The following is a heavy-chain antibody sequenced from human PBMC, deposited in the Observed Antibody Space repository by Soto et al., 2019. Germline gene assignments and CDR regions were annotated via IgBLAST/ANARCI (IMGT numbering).Heavy chain of an antibody. J-gene: IGHJ4*02. CDR2: ISYDGSNK. V-gene: IGHV3-30*18. Sequence: QVQLVESGGGVVQPGRSLRLSCAASGFTFSSHGMHWVRQAPGKGLEWVAIISYDGSNKKYGDFVRGRFTISRDNSKNTLDLQMNSLRPEDTAVYYCVKGHWGIGNFFDYWGQGTLVTVSS. D-gene: IGHD7-27*01. CDR3: VKGHWGIGNFFDY. CDR1: GFTFSSHG.